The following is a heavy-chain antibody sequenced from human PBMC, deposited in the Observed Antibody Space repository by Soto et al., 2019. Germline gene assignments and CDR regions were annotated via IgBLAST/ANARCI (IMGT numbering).Heavy chain of an antibody. CDR1: GFTFDDYT. CDR2: ISWDGGST. V-gene: IGHV3-43*01. D-gene: IGHD4-17*01. CDR3: AKGPLGDYGYYGMDV. J-gene: IGHJ6*02. Sequence: GGSLRLSCAASGFTFDDYTMHWVRQAPGKGLEWVSLISWDGGSTYYADSVKGRFTISRDNSKNSLYLQMNSLRTEDTALYYCAKGPLGDYGYYGMDVWGQGTTVTVSS.